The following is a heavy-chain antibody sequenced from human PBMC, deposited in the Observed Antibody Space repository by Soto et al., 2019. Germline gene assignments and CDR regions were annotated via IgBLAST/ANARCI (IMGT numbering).Heavy chain of an antibody. CDR2: IWYDGSNK. V-gene: IGHV3-33*01. CDR3: ARDDGYDILTGYYPAFDI. CDR1: GFTFSSYG. D-gene: IGHD3-9*01. J-gene: IGHJ3*02. Sequence: PGGSLRLSCAASGFTFSSYGMHWVRQAPGKGLEWVAVIWYDGSNKYYADSVKGRFTISRDNSKNTLYLQMNSLRAEDTAMYYCARDDGYDILTGYYPAFDIWGQGTMVTVSS.